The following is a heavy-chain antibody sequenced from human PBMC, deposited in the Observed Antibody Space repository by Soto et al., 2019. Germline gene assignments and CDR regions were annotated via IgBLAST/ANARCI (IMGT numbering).Heavy chain of an antibody. Sequence: VKISCQAFEYSFPIYWISWVRQKPGGGLEWMGRIDPSDSFATYSPSFQGHVTISADKSTRTVYLEWRSLQASDTATYYCARHQSGSGNTNFHFWGQGTPGTLSS. CDR3: ARHQSGSGNTNFHF. J-gene: IGHJ4*02. V-gene: IGHV5-10-1*01. D-gene: IGHD3-10*01. CDR1: EYSFPIYW. CDR2: IDPSDSFA.